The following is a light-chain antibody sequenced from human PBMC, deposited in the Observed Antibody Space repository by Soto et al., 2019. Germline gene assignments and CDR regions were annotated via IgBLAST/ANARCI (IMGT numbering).Light chain of an antibody. Sequence: QSALTQPPSASGSPGQSVTISCTGTSSDVGGYNFVSWYQQHPGKAPKLMIYDVTERPSGVPDRFSGSKSGNTASLTVSGLQGEDEVDYYCTSYAGSNIPVVFGGGTKLTVL. CDR2: DVT. J-gene: IGLJ2*01. CDR1: SSDVGGYNF. V-gene: IGLV2-8*01. CDR3: TSYAGSNIPVV.